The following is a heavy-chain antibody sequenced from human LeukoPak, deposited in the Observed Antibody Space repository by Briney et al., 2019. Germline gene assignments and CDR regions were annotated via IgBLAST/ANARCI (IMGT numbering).Heavy chain of an antibody. CDR1: GYTFTSYN. Sequence: ASVKVSCKASGYTFTSYNMHWVRQAPGQGLEWMGIINPSGGSTIYAQKFQDRVTMTRDTSTNTVYMELSSLRSEDTAVYYCARGRDYWGQGTLVTVSS. V-gene: IGHV1-46*01. J-gene: IGHJ4*02. CDR3: ARGRDY. CDR2: INPSGGST.